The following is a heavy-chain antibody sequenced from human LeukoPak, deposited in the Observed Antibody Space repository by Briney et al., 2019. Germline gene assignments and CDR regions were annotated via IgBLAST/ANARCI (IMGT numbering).Heavy chain of an antibody. Sequence: GGSLRLSCAASGFTFSSYSMNWVRQAPGKGLEWVSYISSSSSTIYYADSVKGRFTISRDNAKNSLYLQMNSLRAEDTAVYYCARMKYSYGSEYDYWGQGTLVTVPS. CDR1: GFTFSSYS. J-gene: IGHJ4*02. D-gene: IGHD5-18*01. CDR2: ISSSSSTI. V-gene: IGHV3-48*01. CDR3: ARMKYSYGSEYDY.